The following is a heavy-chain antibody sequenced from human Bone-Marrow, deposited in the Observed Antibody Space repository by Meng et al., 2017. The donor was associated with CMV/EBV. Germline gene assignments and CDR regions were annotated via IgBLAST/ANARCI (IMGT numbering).Heavy chain of an antibody. D-gene: IGHD4-11*01. Sequence: GAEVKEPGTSVQFACNVSGSTLTELSTHWVRQAPGKGLEWMGGFDPEDGETIYAQKFQGRVTITADESTSTAYMELSSLRSEDTAVYYCARLGAARDWGQGTLVTVSS. CDR3: ARLGAARD. CDR2: FDPEDGET. CDR1: GSTLTELS. V-gene: IGHV1-24*01. J-gene: IGHJ4*02.